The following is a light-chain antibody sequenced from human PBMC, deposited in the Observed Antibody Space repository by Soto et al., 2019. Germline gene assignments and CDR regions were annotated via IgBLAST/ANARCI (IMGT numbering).Light chain of an antibody. CDR3: QQYKTYPYT. CDR2: AAS. Sequence: DIQMTQSPSSLSASVGDRVTITCRASQSISNYLIWYQQKPGKAPNLLIYAASSLQSGVPSRFSGSGSGTDFTLTITSLQSDDFATYYCQQYKTYPYTFGQGTKVEI. V-gene: IGKV1-39*01. CDR1: QSISNY. J-gene: IGKJ2*01.